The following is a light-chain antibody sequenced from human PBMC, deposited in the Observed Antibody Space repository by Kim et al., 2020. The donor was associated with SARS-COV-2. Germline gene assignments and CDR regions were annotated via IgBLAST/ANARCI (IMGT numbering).Light chain of an antibody. CDR2: DAS. CDR1: QRVGTF. CDR3: EQRRSWPLT. Sequence: LSPGDRATLSCRVSQRVGTFLAWYQQKSGPAPRLLIYDASNRATGIPARFSGSGSGTDFTLTISSLEPEDFAVYYCEQRRSWPLTFGGGTKVDIK. V-gene: IGKV3-11*01. J-gene: IGKJ4*01.